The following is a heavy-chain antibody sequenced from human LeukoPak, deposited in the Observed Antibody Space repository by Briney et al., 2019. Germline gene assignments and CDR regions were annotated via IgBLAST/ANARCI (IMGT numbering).Heavy chain of an antibody. CDR1: GYTFTSYD. V-gene: IGHV1-8*01. CDR2: MNPNSGNT. D-gene: IGHD6-13*01. Sequence: ASGKVSCKASGYTFTSYDINWVRQATGQGLEWMGWMNPNSGNTGYAQKFQGRVTMTRNTSISTAYMELSSLRSEDTAVYYCARGRTSSSWYYYYYYMDVWGKGTTVTISS. CDR3: ARGRTSSSWYYYYYYMDV. J-gene: IGHJ6*03.